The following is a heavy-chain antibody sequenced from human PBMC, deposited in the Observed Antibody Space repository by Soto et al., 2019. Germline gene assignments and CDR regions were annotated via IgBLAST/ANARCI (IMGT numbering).Heavy chain of an antibody. V-gene: IGHV1-2*02. Sequence: EASVKVSCKASGYTFTGYYMHWVRQAPGQGLEWMGWINPNSGGTNYAQKFQGRVTMTRETSISTAYMELSRLRSDDTAVYYCAGGARGPYNWNRGYDYYGMDVWGQGTTVTVSS. CDR1: GYTFTGYY. CDR3: AGGARGPYNWNRGYDYYGMDV. D-gene: IGHD1-20*01. CDR2: INPNSGGT. J-gene: IGHJ6*02.